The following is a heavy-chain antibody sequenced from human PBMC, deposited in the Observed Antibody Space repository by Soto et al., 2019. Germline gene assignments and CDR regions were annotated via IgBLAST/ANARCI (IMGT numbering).Heavy chain of an antibody. V-gene: IGHV4-34*01. J-gene: IGHJ1*01. CDR1: GGSFSGYY. CDR3: SYGDYVRSLQH. CDR2: INHSGST. Sequence: QVQLQQWGAGLLKPSETLSLTCAVYGGSFSGYYWSWIRQPPGKGLEWIGEINHSGSTNYNPSLKRRVTISVDTSKNQFSLKMSSVSAADAAVYYCSYGDYVRSLQHWGQGTLVTVSS. D-gene: IGHD4-17*01.